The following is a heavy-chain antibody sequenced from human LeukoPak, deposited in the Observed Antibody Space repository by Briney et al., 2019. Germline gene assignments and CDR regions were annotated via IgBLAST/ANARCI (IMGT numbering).Heavy chain of an antibody. Sequence: PSQTLSLTCTVSGGSISSGSYYWSWIRQPAGKGLEWIGRIYTSGSTNYNPSLKSRVTISVDTSKNQFSLKLSSVTAADTAVYYCARAEYYYGSGSYDSWGQGTLVTVSS. V-gene: IGHV4-61*02. D-gene: IGHD3-10*01. CDR1: GGSISSGSYY. J-gene: IGHJ4*02. CDR3: ARAEYYYGSGSYDS. CDR2: IYTSGST.